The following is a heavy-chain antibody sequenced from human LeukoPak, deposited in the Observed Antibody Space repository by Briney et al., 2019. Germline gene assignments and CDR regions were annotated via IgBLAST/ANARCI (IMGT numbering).Heavy chain of an antibody. CDR3: ARDGVEPGIYFDY. CDR2: IKQDGSEK. CDR1: GFTFRSYL. Sequence: PGGSLRLSSAAPGFTFRSYLLNWVRPSPGKGLEWVANIKQDGSEKYYVDSVKGRFTISRDNAKNSLYLQMNSLRAEDTAVYYCARDGVEPGIYFDYWGQGALVTVSS. D-gene: IGHD2-2*01. V-gene: IGHV3-7*01. J-gene: IGHJ4*02.